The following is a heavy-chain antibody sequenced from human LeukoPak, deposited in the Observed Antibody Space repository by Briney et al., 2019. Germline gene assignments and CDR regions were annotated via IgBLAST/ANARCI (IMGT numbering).Heavy chain of an antibody. V-gene: IGHV4-30-2*01. CDR3: ASGTAMVFADY. Sequence: SETLSLTCAVSGGSISSGGYSWSWIRQPPGKGLEWIGYIYHSGSTYYNPSLKSRVTISVDRSKSQFSLKLSSVTAADTAVYYCASGTAMVFADYWGQGTLVTVSS. D-gene: IGHD5-18*01. CDR1: GGSISSGGYS. J-gene: IGHJ4*02. CDR2: IYHSGST.